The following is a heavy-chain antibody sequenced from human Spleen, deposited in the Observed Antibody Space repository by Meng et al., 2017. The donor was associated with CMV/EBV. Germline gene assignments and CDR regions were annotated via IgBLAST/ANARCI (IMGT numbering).Heavy chain of an antibody. CDR3: AREVTTYNRFDP. CDR2: IYYSGST. Sequence: CTVSSGSVNSVIYYWSWIRQPPGKGLEWIGYIYYSGSTNYNPSLKSRVTISVDTSKNQFSLKLTSVTAADTAVYYCAREVTTYNRFDPWGQGILVTVSS. D-gene: IGHD3-3*01. CDR1: SGSVNSVIYY. J-gene: IGHJ5*02. V-gene: IGHV4-61*01.